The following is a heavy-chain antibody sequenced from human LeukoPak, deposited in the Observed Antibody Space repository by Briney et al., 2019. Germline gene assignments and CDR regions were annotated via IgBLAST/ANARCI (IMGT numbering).Heavy chain of an antibody. Sequence: PSETLSLTCTVSGGSISSGSYYWSWIRQPAGKGLEWIGRIYTSGSTNYNPSLKSRVTISVDTSKNQFSLKLSSVTAADTAVYYCARKENDAFDIWGQGTMVTVSS. CDR3: ARKENDAFDI. J-gene: IGHJ3*02. D-gene: IGHD5-24*01. CDR1: GGSISSGSYY. V-gene: IGHV4-61*02. CDR2: IYTSGST.